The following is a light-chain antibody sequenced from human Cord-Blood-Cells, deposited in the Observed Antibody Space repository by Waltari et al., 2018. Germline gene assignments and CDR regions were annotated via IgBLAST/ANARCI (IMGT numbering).Light chain of an antibody. CDR3: AAWDDSLNGRV. Sequence: QSVLTQPPSASGTPGQRVTISCPGSSSNTGSNTVNWYQQPPGTAPKLLIYSTNQRPSGVPDRFSGSKSGTSASLAISGLQSEDEADYYCAAWDDSLNGRVFGGGTKLTVL. CDR2: STN. J-gene: IGLJ3*02. CDR1: SSNTGSNT. V-gene: IGLV1-44*01.